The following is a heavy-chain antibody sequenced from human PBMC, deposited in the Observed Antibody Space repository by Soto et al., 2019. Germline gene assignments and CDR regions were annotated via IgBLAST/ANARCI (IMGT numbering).Heavy chain of an antibody. CDR1: GFTFSSSA. Sequence: PWGSLRRSCVASGFTFSSSAMHRVRQAPGKGLEWVAVISYDGSNKYYADSVKGRFTISRDNSKSTLYLQMNSLRAEDTAVYYCAKDQLPYSSSSVDYWGQGTLVTVSS. V-gene: IGHV3-30*18. D-gene: IGHD6-13*01. CDR2: ISYDGSNK. CDR3: AKDQLPYSSSSVDY. J-gene: IGHJ4*02.